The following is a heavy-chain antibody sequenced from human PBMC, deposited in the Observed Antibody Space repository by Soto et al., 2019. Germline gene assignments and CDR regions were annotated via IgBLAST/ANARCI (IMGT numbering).Heavy chain of an antibody. V-gene: IGHV1-2*02. Sequence: ASVKVSCKVSGFSFTGYYIHWLRQAPGQGLEWMGWINAHSGGTEYAQKFQGRVTLTRDTSIATAYLTPTSLTSDDTALYYCAKDLTRQLAYWSDPWGQGTQVTVSS. CDR2: INAHSGGT. CDR3: AKDLTRQLAYWSDP. D-gene: IGHD6-6*01. J-gene: IGHJ5*02. CDR1: GFSFTGYY.